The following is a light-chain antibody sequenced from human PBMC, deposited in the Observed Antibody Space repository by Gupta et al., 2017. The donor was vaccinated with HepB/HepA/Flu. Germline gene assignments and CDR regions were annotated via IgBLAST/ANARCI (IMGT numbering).Light chain of an antibody. CDR1: QSVSSY. V-gene: IGKV3-11*01. CDR2: DAS. Sequence: EIVLTQSPATLSLSPGERAPLSCRASQSVSSYLAWYQQRHGQAPRLLIYDASNRATGIPARFSGSGSGTDFTLTISSLEPEDFAVYYCQQRSNWPLCSFGQGTKLEIK. J-gene: IGKJ2*04. CDR3: QQRSNWPLCS.